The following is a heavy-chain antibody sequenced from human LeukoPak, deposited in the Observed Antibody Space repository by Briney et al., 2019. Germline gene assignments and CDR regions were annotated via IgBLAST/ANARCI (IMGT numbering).Heavy chain of an antibody. D-gene: IGHD3-3*01. CDR1: GYTFTGYY. J-gene: IGHJ5*02. CDR3: ARTFGVALGWFDP. CDR2: INPNSGGT. Sequence: GASVKVSCKASGYTFTGYYMHWVRQAPGQGLEWMGWINPNSGGTNYAQKFQGRVTMTRDTSISTAYMELSRLRCADTAVYYCARTFGVALGWFDPWGPGTLVTVCS. V-gene: IGHV1-2*02.